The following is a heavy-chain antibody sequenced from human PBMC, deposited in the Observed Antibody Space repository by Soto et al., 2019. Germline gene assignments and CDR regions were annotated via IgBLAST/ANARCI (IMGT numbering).Heavy chain of an antibody. V-gene: IGHV2-5*02. CDR2: IYWDDAT. J-gene: IGHJ5*02. CDR3: AHRTTTVTWWFDP. Sequence: QITLKESGPTLVKPTQTLTLTCTFSGFSLTTRGVGVGWIRQPPGKPLEWLALIYWDDATRYSPSLKSRLAPTXDXXKIQVVLTMSNIDPADTGTYFCAHRTTTVTWWFDPWGQGTLVTVSS. CDR1: GFSLTTRGVG. D-gene: IGHD4-17*01.